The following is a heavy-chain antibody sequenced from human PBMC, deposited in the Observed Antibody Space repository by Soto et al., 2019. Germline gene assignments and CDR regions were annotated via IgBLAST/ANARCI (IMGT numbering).Heavy chain of an antibody. D-gene: IGHD2-2*01. CDR2: IIPISGTA. J-gene: IGHJ6*02. CDR3: ARSQGSSTSLEIYYYYYYGMDV. Sequence: QVQLVQSGAEVKKPGSSVTVSCKASGGTFSSYAISWVRQAPGQGLEWRGGIIPISGTANYAQKFQGRVTITADESTCTAYMELSILRSEATAVDFCARSQGSSTSLEIYYYYYYGMDVWGQGTTVTVSS. V-gene: IGHV1-69*01. CDR1: GGTFSSYA.